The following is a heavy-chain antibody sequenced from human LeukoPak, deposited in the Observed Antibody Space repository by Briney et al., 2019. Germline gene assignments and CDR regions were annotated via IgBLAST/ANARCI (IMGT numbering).Heavy chain of an antibody. CDR3: ARDYGEGIQLWFYFDY. CDR2: ISYDGSNK. Sequence: GGSLRLPCAASGFTFSSYAMHWVRQAPGKGLEWVAVISYDGSNKYYADSVKGRFTISRDNSKNTLYLQMNSLRAEDTAVYYCARDYGEGIQLWFYFDYWGQGTLVTVSS. D-gene: IGHD5-18*01. J-gene: IGHJ4*02. CDR1: GFTFSSYA. V-gene: IGHV3-30-3*01.